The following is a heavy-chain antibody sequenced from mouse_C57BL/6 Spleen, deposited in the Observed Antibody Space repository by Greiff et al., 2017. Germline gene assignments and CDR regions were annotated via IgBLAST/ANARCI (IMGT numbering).Heavy chain of an antibody. Sequence: VQLQQSGPELVKPGASVKISCKASGYSFTDYNMNWVKQSNGKSLEWIGVINPNYGTTSYNQKFKGKATLTVDQSSSTAYMQLNSLTSEDSAVYYCARGHYYGSSQPHWYFDVWGTGTTVTVSS. CDR2: INPNYGTT. CDR1: GYSFTDYN. V-gene: IGHV1-39*01. CDR3: ARGHYYGSSQPHWYFDV. D-gene: IGHD1-1*01. J-gene: IGHJ1*03.